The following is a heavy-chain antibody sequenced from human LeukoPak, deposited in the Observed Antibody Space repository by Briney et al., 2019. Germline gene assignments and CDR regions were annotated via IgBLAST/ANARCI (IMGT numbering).Heavy chain of an antibody. V-gene: IGHV3-48*04. J-gene: IGHJ4*02. Sequence: QSGGSMRLSCAASGFSFSIYSMNWVRQAPGKGLEWVSYISSSSSTIYYADSVKGRFTIFRDNAKNSLYLQMISLRAEDTAVYFCARDRYGDYAIDYWGQGTLVTVSS. CDR3: ARDRYGDYAIDY. D-gene: IGHD4-17*01. CDR2: ISSSSSTI. CDR1: GFSFSIYS.